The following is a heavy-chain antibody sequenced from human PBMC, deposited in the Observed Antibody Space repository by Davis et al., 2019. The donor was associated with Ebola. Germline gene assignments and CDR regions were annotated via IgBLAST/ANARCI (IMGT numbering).Heavy chain of an antibody. CDR3: ATTQWLREFDN. V-gene: IGHV3-53*05. D-gene: IGHD6-19*01. J-gene: IGHJ4*02. CDR1: GFTVSSNH. Sequence: GGSLRLSCTASGFTVSSNHMSWVRQASGKGLEWVSVIYDQSTAYADAVRGRFIISRDKSNNTLYLEMSSLRVDDTAVYYCATTQWLREFDNWGQGTLVTVSS. CDR2: IYDQST.